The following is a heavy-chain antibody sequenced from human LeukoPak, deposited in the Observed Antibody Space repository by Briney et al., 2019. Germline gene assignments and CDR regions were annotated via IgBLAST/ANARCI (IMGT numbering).Heavy chain of an antibody. V-gene: IGHV4-59*12. CDR1: GGSISNYY. CDR2: IFYRGSI. CDR3: ARGVVLGQDDAFDI. D-gene: IGHD3/OR15-3a*01. Sequence: SETLSLTSTVSGGSISNYYWSWIRQPPGKGLEWIGYIFYRGSIDYSPSLQSRVTISVDTSKNHLSLRLTSVTAADTAVYFCARGVVLGQDDAFDIWGRGTMVTVSS. J-gene: IGHJ3*02.